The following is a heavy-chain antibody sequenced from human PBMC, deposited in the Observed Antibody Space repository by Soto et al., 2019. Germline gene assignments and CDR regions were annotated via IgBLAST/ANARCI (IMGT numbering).Heavy chain of an antibody. CDR1: GGSFSGYC. J-gene: IGHJ4*02. CDR2: INHSGST. CDR3: ARMYSSSWFGY. V-gene: IGHV4-34*01. Sequence: SETLSLTCAVYGGSFSGYCWSWVRQPPGKGLEWIGEINHSGSTNYNPSLKSRVTISVDTSKNQFSLKLSSVTAADTAVYYCARMYSSSWFGYWGQGTLVTVSS. D-gene: IGHD6-13*01.